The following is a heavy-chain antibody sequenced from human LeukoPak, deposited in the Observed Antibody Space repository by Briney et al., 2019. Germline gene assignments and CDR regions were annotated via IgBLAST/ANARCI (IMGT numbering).Heavy chain of an antibody. V-gene: IGHV4-34*01. Sequence: SETLSLTCAVYGGAFSGYYWSWIRQPPGKGLEWIGEINHSGSTNYNPSLKSRVTISVDTSKNQFSLKLSSVTAADTAVYYCARRYSSGQFDYWGQGTLVTVSS. D-gene: IGHD6-19*01. CDR3: ARRYSSGQFDY. J-gene: IGHJ4*02. CDR2: INHSGST. CDR1: GGAFSGYY.